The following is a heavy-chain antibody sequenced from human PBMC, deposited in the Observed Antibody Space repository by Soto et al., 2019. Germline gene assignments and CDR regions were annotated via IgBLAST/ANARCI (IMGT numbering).Heavy chain of an antibody. CDR3: ARDGDYDFWGGSSNWFDP. CDR2: IYTSGST. CDR1: GGSISSYY. V-gene: IGHV4-4*07. Sequence: SETLSLTCTVSGGSISSYYWSWIRQPAGKGLEWIGRIYTSGSTNYNPSLKSRVTMSVDTSKNQFSLKLSSVTAADTAVYYCARDGDYDFWGGSSNWFDPWGQGTLVTVSS. D-gene: IGHD3-3*01. J-gene: IGHJ5*02.